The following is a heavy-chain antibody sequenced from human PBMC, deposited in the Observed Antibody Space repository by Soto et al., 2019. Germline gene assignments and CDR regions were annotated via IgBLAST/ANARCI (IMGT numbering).Heavy chain of an antibody. CDR2: IIPIFGTA. J-gene: IGHJ4*02. Sequence: QVQLVQSGAEVKKPGSSVKVSCKASGGTFSSYAISWVRQAPGQGLEWMGGIIPIFGTANYAQKFQGRVTITGDDSTSTADIELSRLGSEDTAVYYCASVHSSGYYQYYFDYWGQGTLVTVSS. V-gene: IGHV1-69*01. CDR3: ASVHSSGYYQYYFDY. CDR1: GGTFSSYA. D-gene: IGHD3-22*01.